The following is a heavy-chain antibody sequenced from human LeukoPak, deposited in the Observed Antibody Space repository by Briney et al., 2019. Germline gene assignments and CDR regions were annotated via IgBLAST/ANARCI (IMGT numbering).Heavy chain of an antibody. CDR1: GGTFSSYA. J-gene: IGHJ6*03. D-gene: IGHD6-13*01. V-gene: IGHV1-69*13. CDR3: ARGYKQQLATPQYYYYYYYMDV. Sequence: ASVKVSCKASGGTFSSYAISWVRQAPGQGLEWMGGIIPIFGTANYAQKFQGRVTITADESTSTAYMELSSLRSEDTAVYYCARGYKQQLATPQYYYYYYYMDVWGKGTTVTVSS. CDR2: IIPIFGTA.